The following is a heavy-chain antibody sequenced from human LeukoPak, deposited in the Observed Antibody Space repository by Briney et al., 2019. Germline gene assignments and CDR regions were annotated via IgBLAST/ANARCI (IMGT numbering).Heavy chain of an antibody. J-gene: IGHJ6*03. CDR1: GGSISSYY. Sequence: PSETLSLTXTVSGGSISSYYWSWIQQPAGKGLEWIGRIYTSGSTNYNPSLKSRVTMSVDTSKNQFSLKLSSVTAADTAVYYCASGAVAGRYYYYYYYMDVWGKGTTVTVSS. CDR2: IYTSGST. CDR3: ASGAVAGRYYYYYYYMDV. D-gene: IGHD6-19*01. V-gene: IGHV4-4*07.